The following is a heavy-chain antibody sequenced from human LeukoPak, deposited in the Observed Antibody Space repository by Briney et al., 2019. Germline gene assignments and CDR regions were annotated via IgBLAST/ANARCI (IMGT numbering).Heavy chain of an antibody. CDR3: ARAHPYYYDSSGYSTPNDAFDI. Sequence: GGSLRLSCAASGFSFSSYWMNWVRQAPGKGLEWVSSISSSSSYIYYADSVKGRFTISRDNAKNSLYLQMNSLRAEDTAVYYCARAHPYYYDSSGYSTPNDAFDIWGQGTMVTVSS. CDR1: GFSFSSYW. CDR2: ISSSSSYI. J-gene: IGHJ3*02. V-gene: IGHV3-21*01. D-gene: IGHD3-22*01.